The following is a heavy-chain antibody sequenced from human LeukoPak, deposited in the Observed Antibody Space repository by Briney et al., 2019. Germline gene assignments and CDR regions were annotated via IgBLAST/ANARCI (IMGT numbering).Heavy chain of an antibody. Sequence: GGSLRLSCVASGFTFRSYWMSWVCQAPGKGLEWVANIKQDGSEKYYVDSVKGRFTISRDNAKNSLYLQMNSLRAEDTAVYYCARDYEAGCTSTTCYDRFDYWGQGTLVTVSS. J-gene: IGHJ4*02. D-gene: IGHD2-2*01. V-gene: IGHV3-7*01. CDR3: ARDYEAGCTSTTCYDRFDY. CDR1: GFTFRSYW. CDR2: IKQDGSEK.